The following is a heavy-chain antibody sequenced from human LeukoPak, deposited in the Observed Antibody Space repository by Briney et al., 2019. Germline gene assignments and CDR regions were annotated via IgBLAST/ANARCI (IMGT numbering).Heavy chain of an antibody. V-gene: IGHV1-69*04. Sequence: ASVKVSCKASGGTFSSYAISWVRQAPGQGLEWMGRIIPILGIANYAQKFQGRVTITVDKSTSTAYTELSSLRSEDTAVYYCARPRASSTSCYLTWGQGTLVTVSS. CDR2: IIPILGIA. CDR1: GGTFSSYA. D-gene: IGHD2-2*01. J-gene: IGHJ5*02. CDR3: ARPRASSTSCYLT.